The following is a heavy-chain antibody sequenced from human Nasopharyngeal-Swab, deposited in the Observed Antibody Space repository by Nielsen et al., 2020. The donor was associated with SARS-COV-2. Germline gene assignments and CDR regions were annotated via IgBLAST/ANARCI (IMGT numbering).Heavy chain of an antibody. Sequence: GESLKISCKASGYTFTSYYMHWVRQAPGQGLEWMGIINPSGGSTSYAQKFQGRVTMTRDTSTSTVYMELSSLRSEDTAVYYCASSIGELELPLDYWGQGTLVTVSS. CDR1: GYTFTSYY. J-gene: IGHJ4*02. CDR3: ASSIGELELPLDY. V-gene: IGHV1-46*01. CDR2: INPSGGST. D-gene: IGHD1-7*01.